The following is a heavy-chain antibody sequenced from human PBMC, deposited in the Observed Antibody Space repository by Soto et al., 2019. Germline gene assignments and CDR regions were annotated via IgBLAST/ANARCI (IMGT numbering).Heavy chain of an antibody. CDR3: ASKRLYFYGLDV. CDR2: IMQDGSDK. Sequence: LRLSCTASGFSLSTSWMTWVRQAPGKGLEWVANIMQDGSDKYYVDSVKGRFTISRDNAKNSLYLQMTSLKAEDTAVYYCASKRLYFYGLDVWGQGTTVTVSS. V-gene: IGHV3-7*01. J-gene: IGHJ6*02. CDR1: GFSLSTSW.